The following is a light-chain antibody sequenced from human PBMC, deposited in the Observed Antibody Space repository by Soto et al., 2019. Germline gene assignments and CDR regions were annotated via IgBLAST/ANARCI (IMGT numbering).Light chain of an antibody. J-gene: IGLJ3*02. CDR2: ENN. Sequence: QSVLTQPPSVSAAPGQEVTISCSGSSSNIGKNYVSWYQQLPGTAPKLLIYENNKRPSGIPDRFSGSKSGTSATLGITGLQTGDEADYYCGTWDTSLGAGVFGGGTKLTVL. CDR1: SSNIGKNY. V-gene: IGLV1-51*02. CDR3: GTWDTSLGAGV.